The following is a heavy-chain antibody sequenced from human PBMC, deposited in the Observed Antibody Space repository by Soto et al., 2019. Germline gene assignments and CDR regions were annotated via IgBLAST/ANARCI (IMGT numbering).Heavy chain of an antibody. CDR2: IYHSGST. J-gene: IGHJ4*02. V-gene: IGHV4-30-2*01. Sequence: PSETLSLTCAVSGGSISSGGYSWSWIRQPPGKGLEWIGYIYHSGSTYYNPSLKSRVTISVDRSKNQFSLKLSSVTAADTAVYYCASSRAGASRYFDYWGQGPLVTVSS. D-gene: IGHD1-26*01. CDR3: ASSRAGASRYFDY. CDR1: GGSISSGGYS.